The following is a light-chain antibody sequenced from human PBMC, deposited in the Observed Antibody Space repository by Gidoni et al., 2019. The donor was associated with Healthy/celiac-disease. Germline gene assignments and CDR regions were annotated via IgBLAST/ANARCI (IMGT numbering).Light chain of an antibody. CDR1: QSVSSN. Sequence: DIVMTQSPATLSVSPGERATLSCRASQSVSSNLAWYQQKPGQAPRLRIYGASTRAAGIPARFSGSGSGTEFTLTISSLQSEDFAVYYCQQYNNWLITFGPGTKVDIK. CDR3: QQYNNWLIT. V-gene: IGKV3-15*01. CDR2: GAS. J-gene: IGKJ3*01.